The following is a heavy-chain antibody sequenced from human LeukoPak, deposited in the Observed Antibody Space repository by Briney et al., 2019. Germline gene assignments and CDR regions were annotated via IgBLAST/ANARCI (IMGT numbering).Heavy chain of an antibody. V-gene: IGHV4-30-4*08. Sequence: SQTLSLTCSVSGDSINYGDYYWNWIRQPPGKGLEWIGYIYASGNTNFNPSLKNRVSISLDTSKKQFSLELTSVTAADTAVYYCASQVVPAALALVAYSESWGQGILVTVSS. CDR1: GDSINYGDYY. CDR2: IYASGNT. J-gene: IGHJ4*02. CDR3: ASQVVPAALALVAYSES. D-gene: IGHD2-2*01.